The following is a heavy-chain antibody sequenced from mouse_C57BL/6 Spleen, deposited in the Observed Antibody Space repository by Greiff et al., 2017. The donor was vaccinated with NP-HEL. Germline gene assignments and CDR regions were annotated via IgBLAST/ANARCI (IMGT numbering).Heavy chain of an antibody. CDR3: ARYPPSYAMDY. Sequence: EVNLVESGGGLVKPGGSLKLSCAASGFTFSDYGMHWVRQAPEKGLEWVAYISSGSSTIYYADTVKGRFTISRDNAKNTLFLQMTSLRSEDTAMYYCARYPPSYAMDYWGQGTSVTVSS. CDR1: GFTFSDYG. J-gene: IGHJ4*01. V-gene: IGHV5-17*01. CDR2: ISSGSSTI.